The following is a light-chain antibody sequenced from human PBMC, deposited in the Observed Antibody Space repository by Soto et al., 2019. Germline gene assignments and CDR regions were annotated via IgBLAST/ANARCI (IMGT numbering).Light chain of an antibody. V-gene: IGLV6-57*03. CDR2: EDN. Sequence: NFMLTQPHSVSESPGKTVTISCTRSSGSIASNYVQWYQQRPGSAPTTVIYEDNQRPSWVPDQFSGSIDSSSNSAALTISGLKTEDEADYYCQSYDSSNQVFGTGTKLTVL. CDR1: SGSIASNY. CDR3: QSYDSSNQV. J-gene: IGLJ1*01.